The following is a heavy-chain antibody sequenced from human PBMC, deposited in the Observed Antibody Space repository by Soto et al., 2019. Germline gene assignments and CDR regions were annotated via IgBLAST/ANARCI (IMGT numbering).Heavy chain of an antibody. CDR3: ARFVRFWNGPAGGNAFDI. V-gene: IGHV4-59*01. D-gene: IGHD1-1*01. Sequence: PSETLSLTCTVSGGSISSYYWSWIRQPPGKGLEWIGYIYYSGSTNYNPSLKSRVTISVATSKNQFYLKLSSVTAADTAVYYCARFVRFWNGPAGGNAFDIWGQGTMVTVSS. CDR2: IYYSGST. J-gene: IGHJ3*02. CDR1: GGSISSYY.